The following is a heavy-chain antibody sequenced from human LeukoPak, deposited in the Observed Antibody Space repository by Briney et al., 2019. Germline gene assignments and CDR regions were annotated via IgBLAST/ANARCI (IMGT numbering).Heavy chain of an antibody. CDR3: ARGGGSGSAGDY. V-gene: IGHV4-61*02. CDR2: IYTSGST. Sequence: SETLPLTCTVSGGSISSGSYYWSWIRQPAGKGLEWIGRIYTSGSTNYNPSLKSRVTISVDTSKNQFSLKLSSVTAADTAVYYCARGGGSGSAGDYWGQGTLVTVSS. D-gene: IGHD3-10*01. J-gene: IGHJ4*02. CDR1: GGSISSGSYY.